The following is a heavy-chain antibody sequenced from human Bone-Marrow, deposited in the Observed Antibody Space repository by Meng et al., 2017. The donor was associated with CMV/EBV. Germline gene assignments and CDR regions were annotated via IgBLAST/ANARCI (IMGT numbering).Heavy chain of an antibody. V-gene: IGHV4-39*07. D-gene: IGHD6-19*01. CDR3: ARVGYSSTAGIDY. CDR1: GGSISSSSYY. Sequence: GSLRLSCTVSGGSISSSSYYWGWIRQPPGKGLEWIGSIYYSGSTYYNPSLKSRVTISVDTSKNQFSLKLSSVTAADTAVYYCARVGYSSTAGIDYWGQGTLVTVSS. J-gene: IGHJ4*02. CDR2: IYYSGST.